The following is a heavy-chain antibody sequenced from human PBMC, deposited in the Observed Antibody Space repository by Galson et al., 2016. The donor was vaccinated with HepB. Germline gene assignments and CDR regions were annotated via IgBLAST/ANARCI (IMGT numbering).Heavy chain of an antibody. V-gene: IGHV1-3*01. CDR1: GYTFTSYA. J-gene: IGHJ4*02. CDR2: INAGTGNT. CDR3: ARGGYCISTSCYHPIDY. D-gene: IGHD2-2*01. Sequence: SVKVSCKASGYTFTSYAMHWVRQAPGQSLEWMAWINAGTGNTKYSQRLQGRATITRDTSASTTYMELSSLGSEDTAGYYCARGGYCISTSCYHPIDYWGQGNLVTVSS.